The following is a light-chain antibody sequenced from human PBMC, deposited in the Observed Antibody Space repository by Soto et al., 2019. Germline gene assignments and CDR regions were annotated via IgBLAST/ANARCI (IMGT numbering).Light chain of an antibody. CDR1: SRDIGGYNY. Sequence: QSVLTQPRSVSGSPGQSVTIPCTGTSRDIGGYNYYVSWYQQHPGKAPKVLIYDVNQRPSGVPDRFSGSKSGNTASLTISGLQAEDEAAYYCCSYAGDVTFVFGRGTKVTVL. V-gene: IGLV2-11*01. CDR3: CSYAGDVTFV. J-gene: IGLJ6*01. CDR2: DVN.